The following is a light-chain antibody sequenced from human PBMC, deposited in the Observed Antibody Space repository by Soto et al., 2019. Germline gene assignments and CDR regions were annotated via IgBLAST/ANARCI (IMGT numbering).Light chain of an antibody. V-gene: IGLV2-14*01. J-gene: IGLJ1*01. CDR1: SSDVGGYTY. CDR2: EVS. CDR3: SSYSSSSTLV. Sequence: ALTQPASVSGSPGQSITIACTGTSSDVGGYTYVSWFQQHPGKAPKLMISEVSNRPSGVSNRFSASKSGNTASLTISGLQSEDEATYYCSSYSSSSTLVFGTGTKVTVL.